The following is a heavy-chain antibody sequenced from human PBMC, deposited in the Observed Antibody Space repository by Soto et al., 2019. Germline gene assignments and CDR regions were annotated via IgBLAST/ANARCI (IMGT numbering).Heavy chain of an antibody. CDR2: ISSSSSYI. D-gene: IGHD2-2*01. CDR1: GFTFSSYS. J-gene: IGHJ3*02. Sequence: EVQLVESGGGLVKPGGSLRLSCAASGFTFSSYSMNWVRQAPGKGLEWVSSISSSSSYIYYADSVKGRFTISRDNAKNSLYLQMNSLRAEDTAVYYCARTTGNGVVVPAAMRVHDAFDIWGQGTMVTVSS. CDR3: ARTTGNGVVVPAAMRVHDAFDI. V-gene: IGHV3-21*01.